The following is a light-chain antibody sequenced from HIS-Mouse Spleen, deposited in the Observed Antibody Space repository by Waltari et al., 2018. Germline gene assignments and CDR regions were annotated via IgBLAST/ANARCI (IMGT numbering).Light chain of an antibody. CDR1: AFPKKY. V-gene: IGLV3-10*01. Sequence: SYELTQPPSLSVSPGQTARLTCSGDAFPKKYAYWYQQKSGQAPVLVIYEDSKRPSGIPERFSGSSSGTMATLTISGAQVEDEADYYCYSTDSSGNHRVFGGGTKLTVL. CDR2: EDS. CDR3: YSTDSSGNHRV. J-gene: IGLJ2*01.